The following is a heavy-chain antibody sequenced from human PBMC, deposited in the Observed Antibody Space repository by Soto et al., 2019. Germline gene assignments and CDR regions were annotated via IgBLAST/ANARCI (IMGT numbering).Heavy chain of an antibody. CDR3: AHRRKYDFWSS. J-gene: IGHJ5*01. D-gene: IGHD3-3*01. CDR1: GFSFSTIGVG. V-gene: IGHV2-5*02. Sequence: QITLKESGPTLVKPTQTLTLTCTFSGFSFSTIGVGVGWIRQPPGKALEWLALIYWDGAERYSKSLESRLSITHDTSKNQVVLTLTTMDPADTATYYCAHRRKYDFWSSWGQGTLVTVSS. CDR2: IYWDGAE.